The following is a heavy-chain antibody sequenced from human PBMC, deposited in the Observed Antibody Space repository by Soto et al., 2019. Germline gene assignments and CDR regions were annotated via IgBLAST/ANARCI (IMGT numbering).Heavy chain of an antibody. V-gene: IGHV3-30*18. J-gene: IGHJ3*02. CDR1: GFTFSSYG. CDR2: ISYDGSNK. Sequence: PWGSLRLSCAASGFTFSSYGLHLVRQAPGKGLEGVAVISYDGSNKYYADSVKGRFTISRDNSKNTQYLQMNSLRAEDTAVYYCSKDRITMVRGVIVLNDALDIWGQGTMVTVSS. CDR3: SKDRITMVRGVIVLNDALDI. D-gene: IGHD3-10*01.